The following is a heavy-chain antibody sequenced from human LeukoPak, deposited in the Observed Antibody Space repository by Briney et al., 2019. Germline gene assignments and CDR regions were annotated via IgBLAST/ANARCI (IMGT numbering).Heavy chain of an antibody. D-gene: IGHD6-19*01. J-gene: IGHJ6*02. Sequence: SETLSLTCAVYGGSFSGYYWSWIRQPPGKGLEWIGEINHSGSTNYNPSLKSRVTISVDTSKNQFSLKLSSVTAADTAVYYCARSRGSGWYGYYYYYGMDVWGQGTTVTVSS. CDR2: INHSGST. V-gene: IGHV4-34*01. CDR1: GGSFSGYY. CDR3: ARSRGSGWYGYYYYYGMDV.